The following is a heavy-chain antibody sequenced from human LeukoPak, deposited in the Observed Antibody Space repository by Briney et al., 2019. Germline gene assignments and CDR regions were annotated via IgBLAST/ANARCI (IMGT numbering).Heavy chain of an antibody. CDR2: VSSSGSTI. D-gene: IGHD3-22*01. Sequence: GGSLRLSCAASGFTFSSYEINWVRQTPGKGLEWISYVSSSGSTINYADSVKGRFTISRDNAKNSLYLQMNSLRAEDAAIYYCARVRYFDSTGTLDYWGQGTLVTVSS. V-gene: IGHV3-48*03. CDR3: ARVRYFDSTGTLDY. CDR1: GFTFSSYE. J-gene: IGHJ4*02.